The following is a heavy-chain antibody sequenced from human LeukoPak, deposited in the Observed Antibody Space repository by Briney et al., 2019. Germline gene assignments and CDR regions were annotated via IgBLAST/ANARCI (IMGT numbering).Heavy chain of an antibody. CDR2: IYYTGST. V-gene: IGHV4-59*12. Sequence: PSETLSLTCTVSGGSISSYYWSWIRQPPGKELEWIGYIYYTGSTNYNPSLKSRVTMSVDTSKNQFPLKLSSVTAADTAVYYCARDGYNFMWSYFDYWGQGTLVTVSS. CDR1: GGSISSYY. J-gene: IGHJ4*02. CDR3: ARDGYNFMWSYFDY. D-gene: IGHD5-24*01.